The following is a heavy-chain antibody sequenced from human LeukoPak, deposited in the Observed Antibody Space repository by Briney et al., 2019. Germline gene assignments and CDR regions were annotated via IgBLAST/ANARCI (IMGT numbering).Heavy chain of an antibody. Sequence: SETLSLTCTVSGGSISSYYWSWIRQPAGKGLEWIGRIYTSGSTNYNPSLKSRVTMSVDTSKNQFSLKLSSVTAADTAVYYCARLPGIVVPAAMSGWFDPWGQGTLVTVSS. J-gene: IGHJ5*02. CDR1: GGSISSYY. CDR3: ARLPGIVVPAAMSGWFDP. D-gene: IGHD2-2*01. CDR2: IYTSGST. V-gene: IGHV4-4*07.